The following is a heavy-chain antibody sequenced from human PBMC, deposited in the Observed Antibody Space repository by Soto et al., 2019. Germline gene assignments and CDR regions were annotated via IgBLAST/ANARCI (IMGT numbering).Heavy chain of an antibody. V-gene: IGHV3-11*05. CDR3: AREIRGTTVTTNFDY. Sequence: PGGSLRLSCVASGFTFSDFYMTWIRQAPGKGLEWLSYISPNSKYREYADSVKGRHTISRDNAKKSLYLQMNSLRAEDTAIYFCAREIRGTTVTTNFDYWGQGTLVTVSS. CDR2: ISPNSKYR. D-gene: IGHD4-17*01. J-gene: IGHJ4*02. CDR1: GFTFSDFY.